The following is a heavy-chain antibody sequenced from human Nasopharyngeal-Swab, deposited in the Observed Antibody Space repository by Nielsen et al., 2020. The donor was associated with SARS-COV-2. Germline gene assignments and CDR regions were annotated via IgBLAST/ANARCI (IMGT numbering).Heavy chain of an antibody. CDR2: VNSDGSRT. CDR3: TTVKNVASAGDY. J-gene: IGHJ4*02. D-gene: IGHD6-13*01. CDR1: GFSFSNSW. V-gene: IGHV3-15*07. Sequence: GESLKISCEVSGFSFSNSWMHWVRQAPGEGLVWVSRVNSDGSRTDYAAPVKGRFTISRDDSKNTLYLQMNSLKTEDTAVYYCTTVKNVASAGDYWGQGTLVTVSS.